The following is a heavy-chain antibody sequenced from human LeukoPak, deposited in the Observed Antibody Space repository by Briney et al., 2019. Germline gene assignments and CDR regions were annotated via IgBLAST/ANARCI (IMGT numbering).Heavy chain of an antibody. J-gene: IGHJ6*04. V-gene: IGHV3-11*04. Sequence: GGSLRLSCAAFGFTVSSNYMSWVRQAPGKGLEWVSYISSSGSTIYYADSVKGRFTISRDNAKNSLYLQMNSLRAEDTAVYYCAELGITMIGGVWGKETTVAISS. D-gene: IGHD3-10*02. CDR2: ISSSGSTI. CDR3: AELGITMIGGV. CDR1: GFTVSSNY.